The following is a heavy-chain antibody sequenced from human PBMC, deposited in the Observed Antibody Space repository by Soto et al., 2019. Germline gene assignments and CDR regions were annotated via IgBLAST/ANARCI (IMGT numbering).Heavy chain of an antibody. D-gene: IGHD4-17*01. CDR1: HATFTGYT. CDR3: ARGTVTSGRWFGP. CDR2: ISSLSGNT. J-gene: IGHJ5*02. V-gene: IGHV1-18*04. Sequence: QVHLVQSETEVKEPGASVTVSCNTSHATFTGYTINWVRQAPGQGLEWLGWISSLSGNTYYARDFQGRLTMTTNTSATTAYMELRSLRSDDTAVYFCARGTVTSGRWFGPWGQGTLVTVSS.